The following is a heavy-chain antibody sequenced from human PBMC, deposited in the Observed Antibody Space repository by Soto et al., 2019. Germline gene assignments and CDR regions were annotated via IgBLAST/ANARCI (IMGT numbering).Heavy chain of an antibody. Sequence: QLQLQESGPGLVKASETLSLNCTVSRGSISSTSNYWGWIRQPPGKGLEWIGSIYYSGSTYYNPSLKSRVTISVDTSKNQFFLKVTSVKAADTSVYYCARRGNSDSNNWFDPWGQGTLVTVSS. D-gene: IGHD6-13*01. CDR1: RGSISSTSNY. CDR2: IYYSGST. J-gene: IGHJ5*02. V-gene: IGHV4-39*01. CDR3: ARRGNSDSNNWFDP.